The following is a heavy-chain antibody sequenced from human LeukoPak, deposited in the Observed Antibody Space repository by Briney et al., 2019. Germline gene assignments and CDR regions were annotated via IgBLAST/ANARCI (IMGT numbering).Heavy chain of an antibody. V-gene: IGHV4-39*07. CDR1: GGSISSSSYY. Sequence: SETLSLTCTVSGGSISSSSYYWGWIRQPPGKGLEWTGSIYYSGSTYYNPSLKSRVTISVDTSKNQFSLKLSSVTAADTAVYYCARVSSYSAYGGDYWGQGTLVTVSS. CDR2: IYYSGST. J-gene: IGHJ4*02. D-gene: IGHD5-12*01. CDR3: ARVSSYSAYGGDY.